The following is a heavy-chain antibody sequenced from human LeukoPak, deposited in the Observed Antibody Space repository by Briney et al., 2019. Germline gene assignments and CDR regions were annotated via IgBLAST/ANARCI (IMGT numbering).Heavy chain of an antibody. CDR3: AREGGEYCSGGSCYYAFDI. Sequence: SVKVSCKAPGGTFSSYAISWVRQAPGQGLEWMGGIIPIFGTANYAQKFQGRVTITADKSTSTAYMELSSLRSEDTAVYYCAREGGEYCSGGSCYYAFDIWGQGTMVTVSS. CDR1: GGTFSSYA. J-gene: IGHJ3*02. D-gene: IGHD2-15*01. CDR2: IIPIFGTA. V-gene: IGHV1-69*06.